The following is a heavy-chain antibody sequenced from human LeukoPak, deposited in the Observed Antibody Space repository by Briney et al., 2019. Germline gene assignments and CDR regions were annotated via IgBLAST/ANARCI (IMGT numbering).Heavy chain of an antibody. CDR2: ISSSSSYI. Sequence: GGSLRLSCAASGFTFSSYSMTWVRQAPGKGLEWVSSISSSSSYIYYADSVKGRFTISRDNAKNSLYLQMISLRAEDTAVYYCAKGSANARPYYFDYWGQGTLVTVSS. J-gene: IGHJ4*02. V-gene: IGHV3-21*04. CDR3: AKGSANARPYYFDY. D-gene: IGHD2-15*01. CDR1: GFTFSSYS.